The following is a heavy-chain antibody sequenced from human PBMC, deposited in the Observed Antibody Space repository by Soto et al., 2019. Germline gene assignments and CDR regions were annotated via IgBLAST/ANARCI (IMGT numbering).Heavy chain of an antibody. J-gene: IGHJ3*02. CDR2: IYYSGST. V-gene: IGHV4-31*03. D-gene: IGHD4-17*01. Sequence: QVQLQESGPGLVKPSQTLSLTCTVSGGSISSGGYYWSWIRQHPGKGLEWIGYIYYSGSTYYNPSLKSRVTISVDTSKNQFSLKLSSVTAADTAVYYCAASYGDYVVPFSGGFDIWGQGTMVTVSS. CDR1: GGSISSGGYY. CDR3: AASYGDYVVPFSGGFDI.